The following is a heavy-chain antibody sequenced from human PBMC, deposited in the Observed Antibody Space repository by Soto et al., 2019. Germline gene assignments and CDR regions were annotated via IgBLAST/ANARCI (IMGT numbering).Heavy chain of an antibody. D-gene: IGHD1-26*01. CDR1: GYTFSSYA. V-gene: IGHV1-3*01. CDR2: INAGNGNT. J-gene: IGHJ4*02. CDR3: ARVDGTY. Sequence: GASVKVSCKASGYTFSSYAIHWVRQAPGQGLEWMGWINAGNGNTKYSQKFQGRFTITRDTSASTAYMELNSLRSEDTAVYYCARVDGTYWGQGTLVTVSS.